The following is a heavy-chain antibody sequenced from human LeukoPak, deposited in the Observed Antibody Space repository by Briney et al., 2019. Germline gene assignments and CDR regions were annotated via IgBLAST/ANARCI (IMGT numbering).Heavy chain of an antibody. J-gene: IGHJ4*02. CDR3: ARAQSGFWSGYCFDY. D-gene: IGHD3-3*01. CDR1: GFTFSTSW. V-gene: IGHV3-7*01. CDR2: IKQDGSEK. Sequence: GGSLRLSCAASGFTFSTSWMTWVRQAPGKGLEWVANIKQDGSEKYYVDSVKGRFAVSRDSAKNSLYLQMNSLRAEDTAVYYCARAQSGFWSGYCFDYWGQGTLVTVSS.